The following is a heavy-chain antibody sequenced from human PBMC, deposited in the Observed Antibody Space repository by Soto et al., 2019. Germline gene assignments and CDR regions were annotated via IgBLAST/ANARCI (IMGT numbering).Heavy chain of an antibody. D-gene: IGHD6-13*01. CDR3: ARAGTSRDTFDI. Sequence: ASVKASCKASGYTFTGYYLHWVRQAPGQGLEWMGWINPKSGGSKFAQRFQGRVTMTRDTSISTAHMELSRLRSDDTAVYYCARAGTSRDTFDILGRGIMVTISS. CDR1: GYTFTGYY. J-gene: IGHJ3*02. CDR2: INPKSGGS. V-gene: IGHV1-2*02.